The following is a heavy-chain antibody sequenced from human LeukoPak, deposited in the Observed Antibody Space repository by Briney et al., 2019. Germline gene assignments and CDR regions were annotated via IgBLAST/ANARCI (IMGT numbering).Heavy chain of an antibody. J-gene: IGHJ4*02. CDR2: IYHSGST. V-gene: IGHV4-30-2*01. Sequence: PSETLSLTCTVSGGSISSGGYYWSWIRQPPGKGLEWIGYIYHSGSTYYNPSLKSRVTISVGKSKNQFSLKLSSVTAADTAVYYCARAYYYGSGSYYNDYWGQGTLVTVSS. D-gene: IGHD3-10*01. CDR3: ARAYYYGSGSYYNDY. CDR1: GGSISSGGYY.